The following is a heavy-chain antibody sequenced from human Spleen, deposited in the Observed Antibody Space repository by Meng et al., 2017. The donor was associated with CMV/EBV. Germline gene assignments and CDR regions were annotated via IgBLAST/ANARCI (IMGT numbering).Heavy chain of an antibody. D-gene: IGHD3-16*01. CDR1: GFTVSRNY. J-gene: IGHJ4*02. Sequence: LSCAASGFTVSRNYIRWVRQAPGKGLVWFSIPYAGADAYYADSLKGRFTITRDSSKNTLYLQMNNLGTEDAAVFHCAGSTVVNVGGFWGRGALVTVSS. CDR2: PYAGADA. V-gene: IGHV3-66*01. CDR3: AGSTVVNVGGF.